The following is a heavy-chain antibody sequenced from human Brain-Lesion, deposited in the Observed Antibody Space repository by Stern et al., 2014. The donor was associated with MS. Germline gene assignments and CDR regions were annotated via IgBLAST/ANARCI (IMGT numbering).Heavy chain of an antibody. CDR1: GGSISSGGYY. D-gene: IGHD2-2*01. CDR3: ARGRVVPGFQYYATDV. CDR2: ILNGGGP. J-gene: IGHJ6*02. V-gene: IGHV4-61*02. Sequence: VQLLESGPGLVKPSQTLSLSCTVSGGSISSGGYYWSWIRQPAGKGLEWIGCILNGGGPSYTPSLKSRVPISIDTSKTQFSLRLNPMTAADTAVYYCARGRVVPGFQYYATDVWGQGTTVIVSS.